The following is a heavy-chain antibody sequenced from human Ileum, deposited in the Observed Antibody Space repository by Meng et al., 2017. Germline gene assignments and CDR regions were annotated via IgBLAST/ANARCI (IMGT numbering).Heavy chain of an antibody. J-gene: IGHJ3*02. V-gene: IGHV3-7*01. CDR3: ARDRAYKAFDI. Sequence: ESLKTSCATSGFIFSNAWMNWVRQAPGKGLEWVASITPDGSETYYVDSVKGRFTISRDNATSSLFLQMDSLRMEDTALYYCARDRAYKAFDIWGQGTMVTVSS. CDR1: GFIFSNAW. CDR2: ITPDGSET. D-gene: IGHD3-16*01.